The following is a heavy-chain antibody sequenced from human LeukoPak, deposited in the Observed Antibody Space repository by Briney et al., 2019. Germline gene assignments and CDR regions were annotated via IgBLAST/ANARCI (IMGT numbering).Heavy chain of an antibody. CDR2: INHSGST. D-gene: IGHD6-13*01. V-gene: IGHV4-34*01. CDR1: GGSFSGYY. Sequence: RASETLSLTCAVYGGSFSGYYWSWIRQPPGKGLEWIGEINHSGSTNYNPSLKSRVTISVDTSKNQFSLKLSSVTAADTAVFYCARLGGSRFSSYWGQGTLVTVSS. CDR3: ARLGGSRFSSY. J-gene: IGHJ4*02.